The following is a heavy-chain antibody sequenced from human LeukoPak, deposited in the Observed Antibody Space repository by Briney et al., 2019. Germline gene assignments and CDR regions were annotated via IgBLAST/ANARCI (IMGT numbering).Heavy chain of an antibody. Sequence: SETLSLTCTVSGGSISYYYWSWIRQPPGKGLEWIGYIYYSGSTTYNPSLKSRVTISVDTSKNQFSLKLSSVPAADTAVYYCARAVEGGYSSSSWGYYYYMDVWGKGTTVTVSS. CDR1: GGSISYYY. CDR2: IYYSGST. J-gene: IGHJ6*03. D-gene: IGHD6-6*01. CDR3: ARAVEGGYSSSSWGYYYYMDV. V-gene: IGHV4-59*01.